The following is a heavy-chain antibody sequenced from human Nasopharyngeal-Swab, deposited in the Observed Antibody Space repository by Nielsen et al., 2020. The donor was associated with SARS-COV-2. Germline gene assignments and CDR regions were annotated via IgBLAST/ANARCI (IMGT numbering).Heavy chain of an antibody. CDR1: GFTFSSYA. CDR3: AADYDILTGYYVTT. V-gene: IGHV3-23*01. CDR2: ISGSGGST. J-gene: IGHJ5*02. Sequence: GGSLRLSCAASGFTFSSYAMSLVRQAPGKGLEWVSAISGSGGSTYYADSVKGRFTISRDNSKNTLYLQMNSLRAEDTAVYYCAADYDILTGYYVTTWGQGTLVTVSS. D-gene: IGHD3-9*01.